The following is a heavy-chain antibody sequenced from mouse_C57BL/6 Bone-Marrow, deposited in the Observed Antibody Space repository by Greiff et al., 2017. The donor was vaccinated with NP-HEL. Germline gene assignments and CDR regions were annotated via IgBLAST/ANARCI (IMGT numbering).Heavy chain of an antibody. V-gene: IGHV1-81*01. CDR3: ARNDYGKGAY. Sequence: QVQLKESGAELARPGASVKLSCKASGYTFTSYGISWVKQRTGQGLEWIGEIYPRSGNTYYNEKFKGKATLTADKSSSTAYMELRSLTSEDSAVYFCARNDYGKGAYWGQGTLVTVSA. CDR1: GYTFTSYG. J-gene: IGHJ3*01. CDR2: IYPRSGNT. D-gene: IGHD2-4*01.